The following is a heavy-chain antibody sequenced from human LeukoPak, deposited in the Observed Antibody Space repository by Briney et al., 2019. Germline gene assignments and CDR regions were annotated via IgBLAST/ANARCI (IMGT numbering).Heavy chain of an antibody. D-gene: IGHD1-26*01. Sequence: GGSLRLSCAASGFTFSSYAMSWVRQAPGKGLEWVAVISYDGSNKYYADSVKGRFTISRDNSKNTLYLQMNSLRAEDTAVYYCARDAYSGSYYYFDYWGQGTLVTVSS. CDR1: GFTFSSYA. CDR2: ISYDGSNK. J-gene: IGHJ4*02. V-gene: IGHV3-30-3*01. CDR3: ARDAYSGSYYYFDY.